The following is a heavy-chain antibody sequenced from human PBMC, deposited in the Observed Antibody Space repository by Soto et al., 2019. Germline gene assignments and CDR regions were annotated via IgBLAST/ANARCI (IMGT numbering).Heavy chain of an antibody. V-gene: IGHV4-59*01. CDR2: IYYSGST. D-gene: IGHD3-22*01. J-gene: IGHJ6*02. CDR3: ARQNYDSSGYYYNYYYYYGMDV. CDR1: GGSISSYY. Sequence: SETLSLTCTVSGGSISSYYWSWIRQPPGKGLEWIGYIYYSGSTNYNPSLKSRVTISVDTSKNQFSLKLSSVTAADTAVYYCARQNYDSSGYYYNYYYYYGMDVWGQGTTVTVSS.